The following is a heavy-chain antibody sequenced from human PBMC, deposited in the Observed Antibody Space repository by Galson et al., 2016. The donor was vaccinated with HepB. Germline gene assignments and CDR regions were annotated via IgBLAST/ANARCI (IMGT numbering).Heavy chain of an antibody. V-gene: IGHV1-46*02. D-gene: IGHD1-14*01. CDR1: GYTFNTYN. CDR2: IKPSGGNT. CDR3: ARELDHSFYFDY. Sequence: SVKVSCKASGYTFNTYNMHWVRQAPGQGLEWVGIIKPSGGNTIYAQKFQDRITMTRDTSTNTVYMEMISLRSEDTAVYYCARELDHSFYFDYWGQGTLLTVSS. J-gene: IGHJ4*02.